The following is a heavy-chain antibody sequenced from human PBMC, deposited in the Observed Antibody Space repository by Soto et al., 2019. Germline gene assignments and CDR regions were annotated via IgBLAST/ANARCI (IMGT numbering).Heavy chain of an antibody. CDR3: ARATPGYPGRAFQI. D-gene: IGHD2-15*01. CDR2: VHYTAST. Sequence: SETLSLTCTVSEGSINWSPDYWGWLRQPPGKEPQRIASVHYTASTTYYNPSLKSRVTISVDTSKNQFSLNLRSVTAADTAIYYCARATPGYPGRAFQIWGQGKMVTVSS. CDR1: EGSINWSPDY. V-gene: IGHV4-39*02. J-gene: IGHJ3*02.